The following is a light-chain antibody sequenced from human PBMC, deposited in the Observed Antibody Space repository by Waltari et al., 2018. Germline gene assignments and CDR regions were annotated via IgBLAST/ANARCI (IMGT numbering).Light chain of an antibody. CDR1: RSNIGSNY. Sequence: QSVLTQPPSASGTPGQRVTISCSGSRSNIGSNYVYWYQHLPGTAPKLLIYRNNQRPSGVPDRFSGSKSGTSASLAISGLRSEDEADYYCAAWDDSLSGHWVFGGGTKLTVL. CDR3: AAWDDSLSGHWV. V-gene: IGLV1-47*01. CDR2: RNN. J-gene: IGLJ3*02.